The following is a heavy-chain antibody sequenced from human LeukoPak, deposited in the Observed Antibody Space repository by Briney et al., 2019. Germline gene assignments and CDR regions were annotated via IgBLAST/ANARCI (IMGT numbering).Heavy chain of an antibody. J-gene: IGHJ5*02. Sequence: GGSLRLSCAASGFTFSSYSMNWVRQAPGKGLEWVSSISSSSSYIYYADSVKGRFTISRDNSKNTLYLQMNSLRAEDTAVYYCAKDKSKWELLLLSWGQGTLVTVSS. V-gene: IGHV3-21*01. CDR1: GFTFSSYS. D-gene: IGHD1-26*01. CDR3: AKDKSKWELLLLS. CDR2: ISSSSSYI.